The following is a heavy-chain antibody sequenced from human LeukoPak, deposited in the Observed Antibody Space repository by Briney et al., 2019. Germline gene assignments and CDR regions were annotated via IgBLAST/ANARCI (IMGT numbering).Heavy chain of an antibody. CDR2: INHSGST. CDR1: GGSFSGYY. CDR3: ARDNSGSYYHRGGFDY. V-gene: IGHV4-34*01. J-gene: IGHJ4*02. D-gene: IGHD1-26*01. Sequence: SETLSLTCAVYGGSFSGYYWSWIRQPPGKGLGWIGEINHSGSTNYNPSLKSRVTISVDTSKNQFSLKLSSVTAADTAVYYCARDNSGSYYHRGGFDYWGQGTLVTVSS.